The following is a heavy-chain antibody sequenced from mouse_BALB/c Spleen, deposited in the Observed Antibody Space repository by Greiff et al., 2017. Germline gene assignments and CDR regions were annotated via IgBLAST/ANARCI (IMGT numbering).Heavy chain of an antibody. D-gene: IGHD2-14*01. CDR3: AREVLWYFDV. Sequence: EVQGVESGGGLVQPGGSLRLSCATSGFTFTAYYMSWVRQPPGKALEWLGFIRNKANGYTTEYSASVKGRFTISRDNSQSILYLQMNTLRAEDSATYYCAREVLWYFDVWGAVTTVSVAS. J-gene: IGHJ1*01. V-gene: IGHV7-3*02. CDR1: GFTFTAYY. CDR2: IRNKANGYTT.